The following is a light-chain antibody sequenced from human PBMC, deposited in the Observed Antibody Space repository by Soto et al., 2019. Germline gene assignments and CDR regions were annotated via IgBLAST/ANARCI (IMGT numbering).Light chain of an antibody. CDR1: QSISSY. V-gene: IGKV1-39*01. Sequence: DIQMTQSPSSLSASVGDRVTITCRASQSISSYLNWYQLKPGKAPRLLIYAASNLQRGVPSRFTGSGSGTDFTLTINNLQPDDFAVYYCQQCFSIPPTFGHGTKVETK. J-gene: IGKJ1*01. CDR3: QQCFSIPPT. CDR2: AAS.